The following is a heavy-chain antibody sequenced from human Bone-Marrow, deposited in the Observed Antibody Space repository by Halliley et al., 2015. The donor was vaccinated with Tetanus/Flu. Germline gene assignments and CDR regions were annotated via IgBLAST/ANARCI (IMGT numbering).Heavy chain of an antibody. CDR3: ARGRVCGDFAYFDL. J-gene: IGHJ2*01. D-gene: IGHD4-17*01. CDR1: GGSIGSHF. Sequence: TLSLTCSLSGGSIGSHFWCWIRQPPGRGLEWIGCYYYGGSTYYNPSLKSPVAISTDTSKNQFSLKVTSVTAADTAVYYCARGRVCGDFAYFDLWGRGTLVSVSS. CDR2: YYYGGST. V-gene: IGHV4-59*11.